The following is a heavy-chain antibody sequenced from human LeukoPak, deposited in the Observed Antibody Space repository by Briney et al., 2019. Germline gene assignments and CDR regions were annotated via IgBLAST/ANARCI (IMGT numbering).Heavy chain of an antibody. J-gene: IGHJ4*02. CDR3: ARDPYGSGHHYFDY. CDR2: ISAYNGNT. V-gene: IGHV1-18*04. D-gene: IGHD3-10*01. CDR1: GYTFTGYY. Sequence: GASVKVSCKASGYTFTGYYMHWVRQAPGQGLEWMGWISAYNGNTNYAQKLQGRVTMTTDTSTSTAYMELRSLRSDDTAVYYCARDPYGSGHHYFDYWGQGTLVTVSS.